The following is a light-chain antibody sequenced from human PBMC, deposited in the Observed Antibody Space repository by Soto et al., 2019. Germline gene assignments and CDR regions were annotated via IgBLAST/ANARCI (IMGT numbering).Light chain of an antibody. Sequence: DIQMTQSPSSLSASVGDRVTITCRASQSISTYLNWYQQRPGKAPKVLIYGASSLQSGVPSRFSGSGSGTDFTLTISSLQPEDFATYYCQQRHSIPGTFGQWTTLDVK. CDR3: QQRHSIPGT. CDR2: GAS. J-gene: IGKJ2*01. CDR1: QSISTY. V-gene: IGKV1-39*01.